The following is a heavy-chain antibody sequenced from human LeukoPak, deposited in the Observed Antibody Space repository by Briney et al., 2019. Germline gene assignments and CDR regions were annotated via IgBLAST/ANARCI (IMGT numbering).Heavy chain of an antibody. D-gene: IGHD2-15*01. Sequence: SETLSLTCTVSGGSISSYYWSWIRQPPGKGLEWIGYIYYSGSTNYNPSLKSRVTISVDTSKNQFSLKLSSVTAADTAVYYCARDQGYCSGGSCYGVDAFDIWGQGTMVTVSS. CDR3: ARDQGYCSGGSCYGVDAFDI. V-gene: IGHV4-59*12. CDR2: IYYSGST. CDR1: GGSISSYY. J-gene: IGHJ3*02.